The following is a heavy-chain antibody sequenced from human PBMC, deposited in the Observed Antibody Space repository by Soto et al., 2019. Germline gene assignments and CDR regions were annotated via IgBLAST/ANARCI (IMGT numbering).Heavy chain of an antibody. V-gene: IGHV3-74*01. CDR3: VRTIFVVAVATREDF. CDR1: GFTFSNYW. D-gene: IGHD2-21*01. Sequence: EVQLVESGGGLVQPGESLRLSCAASGFTFSNYWMHWVRQAPGKGLVWVSSIASEGSRITYAGSVKGRFTISRDNAKNTVYLHMNSLTPEDTAVYYCVRTIFVVAVATREDFWGQGTIVSVSS. J-gene: IGHJ4*02. CDR2: IASEGSRI.